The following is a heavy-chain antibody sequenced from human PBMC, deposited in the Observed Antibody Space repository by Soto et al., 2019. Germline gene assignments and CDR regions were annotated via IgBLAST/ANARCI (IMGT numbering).Heavy chain of an antibody. V-gene: IGHV4-59*01. CDR1: GGSISSYY. J-gene: IGHJ4*02. CDR2: IYYSGST. CDR3: ARLGYTYGQLFPDY. D-gene: IGHD5-18*01. Sequence: QVQLQESGPGLVKSSETLSLTCTVSGGSISSYYWSWIRQPPGKGLEWIGYIYYSGSTNYNPSLKSRVTISLDTSKNQFSLKLSSVTAADTAVYYCARLGYTYGQLFPDYWGQGTLVTVSS.